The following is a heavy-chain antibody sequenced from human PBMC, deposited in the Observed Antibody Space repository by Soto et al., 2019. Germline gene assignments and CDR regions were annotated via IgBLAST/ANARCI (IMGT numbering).Heavy chain of an antibody. CDR3: ACAGWAARPGCSDY. J-gene: IGHJ4*02. V-gene: IGHV1-69*13. CDR1: GGTFSSYA. CDR2: IIPIFGTA. Sequence: SVRVSCKASGGTFSSYAISWVRQAPGQGLEWMGGIIPIFGTANYAQKFQGRVTITADESTSTAYMELSSLRSEDTAVYYCACAGWAARPGCSDYWGQGTLVTVSS. D-gene: IGHD6-6*01.